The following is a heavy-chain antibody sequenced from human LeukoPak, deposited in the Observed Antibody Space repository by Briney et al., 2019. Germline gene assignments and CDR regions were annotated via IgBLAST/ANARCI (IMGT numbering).Heavy chain of an antibody. V-gene: IGHV5-51*01. Sequence: GESLKISCKGSGYSFTSYWIGWVRQMPGKGLEWMGIIYPGDSDTRYSPSFQGQVTISADKSISTAYLQWSSLKASDTAMYYCARLTTSAMIVVVNEAFDIWGQGTMVTVSS. J-gene: IGHJ3*02. D-gene: IGHD3-22*01. CDR2: IYPGDSDT. CDR1: GYSFTSYW. CDR3: ARLTTSAMIVVVNEAFDI.